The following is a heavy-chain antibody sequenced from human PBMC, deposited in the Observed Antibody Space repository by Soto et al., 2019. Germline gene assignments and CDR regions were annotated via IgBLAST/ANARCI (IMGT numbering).Heavy chain of an antibody. J-gene: IGHJ5*02. Sequence: QVQLQQWGAGLLKPSETLSLICGVYGGSFRGYYWSWIHQPPGRGLEWIGEINHSGRTNYTPSLKSRVTISADTSKNQFSLKVTPATAADTAVYYCARSGGVFGWFDPWGQGTLVTVSS. D-gene: IGHD3-10*01. CDR1: GGSFRGYY. CDR3: ARSGGVFGWFDP. CDR2: INHSGRT. V-gene: IGHV4-34*01.